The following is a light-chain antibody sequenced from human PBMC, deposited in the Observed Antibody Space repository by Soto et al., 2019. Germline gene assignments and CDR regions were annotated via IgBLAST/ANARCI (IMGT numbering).Light chain of an antibody. V-gene: IGKV1-5*03. CDR2: KAS. CDR1: QSISTW. Sequence: DIQMTQSPSTLSASVGDRVTITCRASQSISTWLAWYQQKPGKAPKLLIYKASSLESGVPSRFSGSGSGTEFTLPISILQPDDCATYYCQQYDDYWTFGQGTKVEIK. CDR3: QQYDDYWT. J-gene: IGKJ1*01.